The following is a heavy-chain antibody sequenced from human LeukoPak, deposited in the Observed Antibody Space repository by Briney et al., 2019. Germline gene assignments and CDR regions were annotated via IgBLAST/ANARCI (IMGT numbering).Heavy chain of an antibody. CDR1: GYTFTGYY. Sequence: ASVKVSCKASGYTFTGYYMHWVRQAPGQGLEWMGWINPNSGGTNYAQKFQGRVTMTRDTSISTAYMELSRLRSDDTAVYYCARSPLYDFRSGLRYYFDYWGQGTLVTVSS. V-gene: IGHV1-2*02. D-gene: IGHD3-3*01. J-gene: IGHJ4*02. CDR2: INPNSGGT. CDR3: ARSPLYDFRSGLRYYFDY.